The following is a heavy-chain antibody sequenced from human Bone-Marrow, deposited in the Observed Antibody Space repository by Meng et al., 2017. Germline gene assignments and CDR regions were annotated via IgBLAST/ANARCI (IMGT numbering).Heavy chain of an antibody. CDR1: GYTFPGYY. D-gene: IGHD3-22*01. J-gene: IGHJ4*02. CDR2: INPNSGGT. V-gene: IGHV1-2*02. Sequence: ASVKVACKASGYTFPGYYMHWVRQAPGQGIEWMGWINPNSGGTNYAQKFQGRVTMTRDTPISTAYMELSRLRSDDTAVYYCARVKRETYYYDSIPPDYWGQGTLVTVSS. CDR3: ARVKRETYYYDSIPPDY.